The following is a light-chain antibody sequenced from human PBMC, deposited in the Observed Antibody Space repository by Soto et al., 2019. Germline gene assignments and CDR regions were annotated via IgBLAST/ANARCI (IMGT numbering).Light chain of an antibody. V-gene: IGLV1-40*01. CDR3: QSYDSSLSGWV. Sequence: QSVLTQPPSVSGAPGQRVTISCTGSRSNIGAGYDVHWYQQLPGTAPKLLIYGNSNRPSGVPDRFSGSKSGTSASLAITGLQAEDEADYDCQSYDSSLSGWVFGGGTKVTVL. CDR2: GNS. CDR1: RSNIGAGYD. J-gene: IGLJ3*02.